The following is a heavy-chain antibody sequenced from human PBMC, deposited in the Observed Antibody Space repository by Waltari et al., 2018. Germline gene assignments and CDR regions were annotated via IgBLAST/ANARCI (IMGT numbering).Heavy chain of an antibody. Sequence: QLQLQESGPGLVKPSGTLSLTCAVSGDSMSSTDWWSWVRQSPGKGLEGIGQVQRSGRTNYNPSFASRVTMSVDTSTNQFSLKVTSATAADTAVYFCARDRGRGIYLDSWGQGTLVTVSP. CDR3: ARDRGRGIYLDS. D-gene: IGHD2-15*01. CDR2: VQRSGRT. CDR1: GDSMSSTDW. J-gene: IGHJ4*02. V-gene: IGHV4-4*02.